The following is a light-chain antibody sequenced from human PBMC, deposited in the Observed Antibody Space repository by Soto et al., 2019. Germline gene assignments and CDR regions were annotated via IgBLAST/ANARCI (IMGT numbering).Light chain of an antibody. CDR2: DVS. V-gene: IGLV2-11*01. J-gene: IGLJ1*01. CDR3: CSYAGSYV. Sequence: QSVLAQPRSGSGSPGQSVTISRTGTSSDVGGYNYVSWYQQHPGKAPKLMIYDVSKRPSGVPDRFSGSKSGNTASLTIPGLQAEDEADYYCCSYAGSYVFGTGTKVTVL. CDR1: SSDVGGYNY.